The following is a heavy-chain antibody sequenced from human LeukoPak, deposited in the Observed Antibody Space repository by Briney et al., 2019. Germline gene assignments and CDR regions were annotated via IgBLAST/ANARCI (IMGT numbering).Heavy chain of an antibody. V-gene: IGHV4-39*07. J-gene: IGHJ4*02. CDR3: ARDLPAGRVSFFDY. CDR2: IYYSGST. D-gene: IGHD6-13*01. Sequence: SETLSLTCTVSGGSISSSSYYWGWIRQPPGKGLEWIGSIYYSGSTYYNPSLKSRVTISVDTSKNQFSLKLSSVTAADTAVYYCARDLPAGRVSFFDYWGQGTLVTVSS. CDR1: GGSISSSSYY.